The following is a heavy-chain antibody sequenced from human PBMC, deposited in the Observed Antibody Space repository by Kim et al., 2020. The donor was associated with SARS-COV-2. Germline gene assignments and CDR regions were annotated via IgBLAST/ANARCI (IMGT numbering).Heavy chain of an antibody. Sequence: GGSLRLSCAASGFTFNHYYMTWVRQAPGRGLEWVSSISETGEASYYADSVKGRFTISRDNSKDTMYLHVNRLRVEETATYFCAKDQEGNRPRVRPALLSPCSPYYCGLDVWHQGTTVTISS. CDR2: ISETGEAS. J-gene: IGHJ6*02. CDR1: GFTFNHYY. CDR3: AKDQEGNRPRVRPALLSPCSPYYCGLDV. D-gene: IGHD2-21*01. V-gene: IGHV3-23*01.